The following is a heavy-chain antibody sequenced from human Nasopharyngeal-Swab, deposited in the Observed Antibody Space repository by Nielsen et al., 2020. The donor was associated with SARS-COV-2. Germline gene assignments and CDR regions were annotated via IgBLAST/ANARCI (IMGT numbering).Heavy chain of an antibody. D-gene: IGHD3-22*01. V-gene: IGHV3-23*01. CDR2: ISGSGGST. J-gene: IGHJ3*02. CDR3: AKDTYYDSSGYFLFGYAFDI. Sequence: GGSLRLSCAASGFTFSSYAMSWVRQAPGKGLEWVSAISGSGGSTYYADSVKGRFTISRDNSKNTLYLQMNSLRAEDTAVDYCAKDTYYDSSGYFLFGYAFDIWGQGTMVTVSS. CDR1: GFTFSSYA.